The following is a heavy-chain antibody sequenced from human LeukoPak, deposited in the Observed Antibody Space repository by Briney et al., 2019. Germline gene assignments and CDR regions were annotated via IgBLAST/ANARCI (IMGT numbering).Heavy chain of an antibody. Sequence: GGSLRLSCAGSGFTFSNYAMTWVRQAPGKGLEWVAFIRSKTYRGTTEYAASVKGRFTISRDDSKSIAYLQMNSLKTEDTAVYYCARANSFDSSGYYFDYWGQGTLVTVSS. V-gene: IGHV3-49*04. CDR3: ARANSFDSSGYYFDY. J-gene: IGHJ4*02. CDR1: GFTFSNYA. CDR2: IRSKTYRGTT. D-gene: IGHD3-22*01.